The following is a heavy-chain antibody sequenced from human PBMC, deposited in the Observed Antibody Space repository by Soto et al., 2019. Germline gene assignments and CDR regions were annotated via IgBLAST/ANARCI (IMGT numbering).Heavy chain of an antibody. CDR1: DDSLSTYY. D-gene: IGHD2-15*01. CDR3: ARSAIPRGGWFRP. CDR2: IYASGST. J-gene: IGHJ5*02. V-gene: IGHV4-4*07. Sequence: ETLSLTCNVSDDSLSTYYWSWIRQPAGKGLEWIGRIYASGSTNYNPSLKGRVSMSVDTSKKQFSLKMISVTAADTTMYYCARSAIPRGGWFRPWGQGVLVTVSS.